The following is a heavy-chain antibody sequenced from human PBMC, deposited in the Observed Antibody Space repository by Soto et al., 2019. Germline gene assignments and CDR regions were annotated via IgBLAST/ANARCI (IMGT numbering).Heavy chain of an antibody. CDR1: GGSMSSYY. V-gene: IGHV4-4*07. CDR3: ARGLGSSDYYDWFDP. Sequence: QVQLQESGPGLVKPSETLSLTCTVSGGSMSSYYWSWIRQPAGKGLEWIGRIYTTGSTNYNPSLKSRVTMSVDTSKNQFSLKLNSVTAADTAVYHCARGLGSSDYYDWFDPWGQGTLVTVSS. CDR2: IYTTGST. D-gene: IGHD3-22*01. J-gene: IGHJ5*02.